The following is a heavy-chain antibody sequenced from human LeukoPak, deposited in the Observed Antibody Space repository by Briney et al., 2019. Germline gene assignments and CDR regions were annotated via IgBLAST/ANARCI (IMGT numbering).Heavy chain of an antibody. CDR2: IYTSGST. V-gene: IGHV4-4*07. CDR3: AREREDIKLMLYAYYFDY. J-gene: IGHJ4*02. D-gene: IGHD2-8*01. Sequence: SETLSLTCTVSGGSISSYYWSWIRQPAGEGLEWIGRIYTSGSTNYNPSLKSRVTMSVDTSKNQFSLKLSSVTAADTAVYYCAREREDIKLMLYAYYFDYWGQGTLVTVSS. CDR1: GGSISSYY.